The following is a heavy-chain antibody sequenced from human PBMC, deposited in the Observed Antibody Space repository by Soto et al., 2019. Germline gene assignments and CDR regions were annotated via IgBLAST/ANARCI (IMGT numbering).Heavy chain of an antibody. CDR1: GFTFSSYA. J-gene: IGHJ4*02. Sequence: GGSLRLSCAASGFTFSSYAMSWVRQAPGKGLEWVSVISGSGDGTYYADSVKGRFTISRDNSKNTLYLQMNSLRAEDTAVYYCAKDPAIGVHLEYYFDYWGQGTLVTVSS. CDR2: ISGSGDGT. CDR3: AKDPAIGVHLEYYFDY. V-gene: IGHV3-23*01. D-gene: IGHD1-1*01.